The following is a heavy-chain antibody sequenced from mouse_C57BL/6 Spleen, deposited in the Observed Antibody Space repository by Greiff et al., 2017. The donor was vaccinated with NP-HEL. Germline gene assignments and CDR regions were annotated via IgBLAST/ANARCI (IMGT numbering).Heavy chain of an antibody. Sequence: VQLQQPGAELVRPGSSVKLSCKASGYTFTSYWMHWVKQRPIQGLEWIGNIDPSDSETHYNQKFKDKATLTVDKSSSTAYMQLSSLTSEDSAVYNCVRSNYGSPSWFAYWGQGTLVTVSA. V-gene: IGHV1-52*01. J-gene: IGHJ3*01. CDR1: GYTFTSYW. CDR2: IDPSDSET. D-gene: IGHD1-1*01. CDR3: VRSNYGSPSWFAY.